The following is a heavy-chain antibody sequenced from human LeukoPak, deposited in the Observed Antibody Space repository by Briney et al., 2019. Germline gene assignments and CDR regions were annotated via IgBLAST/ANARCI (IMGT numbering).Heavy chain of an antibody. J-gene: IGHJ4*02. Sequence: SETLSLTCTVSGGSISSYYWGWIRQSPGKGLEWIASVSYTGSSYYNPSLKSRVTISRDTSKNQFSLKLSSVTADDTAVYYCARVGTTANFDSWGQGTLVTISS. CDR3: ARVGTTANFDS. CDR2: VSYTGSS. V-gene: IGHV4-39*07. D-gene: IGHD7-27*01. CDR1: GGSISSYY.